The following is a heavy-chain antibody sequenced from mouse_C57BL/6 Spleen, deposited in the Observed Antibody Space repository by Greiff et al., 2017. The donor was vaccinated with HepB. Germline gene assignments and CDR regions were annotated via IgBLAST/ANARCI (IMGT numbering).Heavy chain of an antibody. CDR3: ARERLLLRSLPHDFDY. V-gene: IGHV1-22*01. Sequence: EVQLQQSGPELVKPGASVKMSCKASGYTFTDYNMHWVKQSHGKSLEWIGYINPNNGGTSYNQKFKGKATLTVNKSSSTAYMELRSLTSEDSAVYYCARERLLLRSLPHDFDYWGQGTTLTVSS. CDR2: INPNNGGT. CDR1: GYTFTDYN. D-gene: IGHD1-1*01. J-gene: IGHJ2*01.